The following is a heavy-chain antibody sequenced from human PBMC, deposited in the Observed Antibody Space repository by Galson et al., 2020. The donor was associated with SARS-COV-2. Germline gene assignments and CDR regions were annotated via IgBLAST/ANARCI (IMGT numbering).Heavy chain of an antibody. CDR3: ARHAPSSLVVLRFLEWFGENWFDP. CDR1: GGSISSSSYY. CDR2: IYYSGST. V-gene: IGHV4-39*01. D-gene: IGHD3-3*01. J-gene: IGHJ5*02. Sequence: SETLSLTCTVSGGSISSSSYYWGWIRQPPGKGLEWIGSIYYSGSTYYNPSLKSRVTISVDTSKNQFSLKLSSVTAADTAVYYCARHAPSSLVVLRFLEWFGENWFDPWGQGTLVTVSS.